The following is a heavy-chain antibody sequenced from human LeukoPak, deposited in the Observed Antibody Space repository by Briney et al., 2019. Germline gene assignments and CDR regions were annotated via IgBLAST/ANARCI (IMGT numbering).Heavy chain of an antibody. CDR2: ISGSGGST. CDR3: AKDYGSGSYYDYYYYMDV. CDR1: GFTFSSYG. J-gene: IGHJ6*03. Sequence: TGGSLRLSCAASGFTFSSYGMSWVRQAPGKGLEWVSAISGSGGSTYYADSVKGRFTISRDNSKNTLYLQMNSLRAEDTAVYYCAKDYGSGSYYDYYYYMDVWGKGTTVTISS. V-gene: IGHV3-23*01. D-gene: IGHD3-10*01.